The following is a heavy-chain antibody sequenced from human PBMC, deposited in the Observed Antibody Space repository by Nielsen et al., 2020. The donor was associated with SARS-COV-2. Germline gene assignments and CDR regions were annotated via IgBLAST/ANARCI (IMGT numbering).Heavy chain of an antibody. CDR3: AREHFVGGLGIVVVISTILDY. CDR1: GYTFISYY. J-gene: IGHJ4*02. Sequence: ASVQVSCKGSGYTFISYYMHWVRQAPGQGLEWMGLINPSGGSTSYAQKFQGRVTMTRDTSTSTVYMELSSLRSEDTAVYYCAREHFVGGLGIVVVISTILDYWGQGTLVTVSS. CDR2: INPSGGST. V-gene: IGHV1-46*01. D-gene: IGHD3-22*01.